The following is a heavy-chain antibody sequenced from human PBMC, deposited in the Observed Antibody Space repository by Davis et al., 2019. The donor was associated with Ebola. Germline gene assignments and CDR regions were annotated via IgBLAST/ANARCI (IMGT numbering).Heavy chain of an antibody. D-gene: IGHD3-10*01. Sequence: PGGSLRLSCAASGFTFYSYAMTWVRQAPGKGLEWVSAISNSGGSTYYADSVKGRFTISRDNSKNTLYLQMNSLRDEDTAVYYCARDSGVPRGLCFDYWGQGTLVTVSS. CDR2: ISNSGGST. CDR3: ARDSGVPRGLCFDY. V-gene: IGHV3-23*01. CDR1: GFTFYSYA. J-gene: IGHJ4*02.